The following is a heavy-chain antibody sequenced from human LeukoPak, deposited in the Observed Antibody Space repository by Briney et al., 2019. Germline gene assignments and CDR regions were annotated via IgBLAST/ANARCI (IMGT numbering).Heavy chain of an antibody. CDR2: INHSGST. Sequence: SETLSLTCAVYGGSFSGYYWSWIRQPPGQGLEWIGEINHSGSTNYNPSLKSRVTISVDTSKNQFSLKLSSVTAADTAVYYCARGINLLDYWGQGTLVTVSS. CDR3: ARGINLLDY. CDR1: GGSFSGYY. V-gene: IGHV4-34*01. D-gene: IGHD5/OR15-5a*01. J-gene: IGHJ4*02.